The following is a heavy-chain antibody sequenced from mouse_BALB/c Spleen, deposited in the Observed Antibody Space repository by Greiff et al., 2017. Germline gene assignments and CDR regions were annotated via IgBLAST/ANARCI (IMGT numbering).Heavy chain of an antibody. CDR1: GFTFSSYG. CDR2: INSNGGST. J-gene: IGHJ3*01. V-gene: IGHV5-6-3*01. CDR3: ARDPLYGNYPFAY. D-gene: IGHD2-10*02. Sequence: VQLKESGGGLVQPGGSLKLSCAASGFTFSSYGMSWVRQTPDKRLELVATINSNGGSTYYPDSVKGRFTISRDNAKNTLYLQMSSLKSEDTAMYYCARDPLYGNYPFAYWGQGTLVTVSA.